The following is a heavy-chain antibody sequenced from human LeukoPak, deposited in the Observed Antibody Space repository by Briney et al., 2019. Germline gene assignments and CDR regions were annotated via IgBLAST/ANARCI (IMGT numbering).Heavy chain of an antibody. Sequence: GGSLRLSCAASGFTFSSNYMSWVRQAPGKGLEGVPVIYSGGSTYYADSVKGRFTISRDNSKNTLYLQMNSLRAEDTAVYYCARVVCSGGYCYSDYWGQGTLVTVSS. CDR3: ARVVCSGGYCYSDY. V-gene: IGHV3-66*01. CDR1: GFTFSSNY. CDR2: IYSGGST. D-gene: IGHD2-15*01. J-gene: IGHJ4*02.